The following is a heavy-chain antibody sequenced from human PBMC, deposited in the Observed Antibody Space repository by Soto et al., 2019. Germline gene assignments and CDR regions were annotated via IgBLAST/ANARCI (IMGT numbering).Heavy chain of an antibody. CDR3: AKDRLAGNFDY. CDR1: GFTFNNYA. CDR2: ISATGGST. J-gene: IGHJ4*02. V-gene: IGHV3-23*01. Sequence: EVQVLDSGGGLVQPGGSLRLSCAASGFTFNNYAMNWVRQAPGKGLEWVATISATGGSTYYADSVKGRFTISKDNSKNTLYLQMNGLRVEDTAVYYYAKDRLAGNFDYWGQGTQVTVSS.